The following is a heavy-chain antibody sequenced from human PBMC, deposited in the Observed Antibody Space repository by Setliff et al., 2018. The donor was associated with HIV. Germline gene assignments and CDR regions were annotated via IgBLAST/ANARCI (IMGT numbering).Heavy chain of an antibody. D-gene: IGHD5-18*01. J-gene: IGHJ4*02. CDR1: GYSISSGYY. CDR2: IYHSGST. Sequence: LSLTCAVSGYSISSGYYWGWIRQPPGKGLEWIGSIYHSGSTYNNPSLKSRVTISVDTSKNQFSLKLTSVTAADTAVYYCARTLRAAAMGYFDYWGQGTLVTVTS. CDR3: ARTLRAAAMGYFDY. V-gene: IGHV4-38-2*01.